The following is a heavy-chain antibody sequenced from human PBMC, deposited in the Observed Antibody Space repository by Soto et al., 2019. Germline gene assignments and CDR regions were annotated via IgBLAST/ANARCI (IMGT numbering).Heavy chain of an antibody. V-gene: IGHV1-46*01. CDR1: AYTFTSYH. Sequence: ASVKVSCKASAYTFTSYHMHWVLQAPGQGLEWMGIINPSGGSTSYAQKFQGRVTMTRDTSTSTVYMELSSLRSEGTAVYYCALGSGYYTGIPTTYGMDVWGQGTTVTVSS. CDR2: INPSGGST. D-gene: IGHD3-3*01. J-gene: IGHJ6*02. CDR3: ALGSGYYTGIPTTYGMDV.